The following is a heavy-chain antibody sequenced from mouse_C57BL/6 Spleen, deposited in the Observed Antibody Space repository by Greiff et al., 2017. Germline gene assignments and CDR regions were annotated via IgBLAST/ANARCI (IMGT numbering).Heavy chain of an antibody. CDR3: ARKDGGITTAPYYAMDY. D-gene: IGHD1-1*01. CDR2: ISSGSSTI. Sequence: EVKLVESGGGLVKPGGSLKLSCAASGFTFSDYGMHWVRQAPEKGLEWVAYISSGSSTIYYADTVKGRFTISRDNAKNTLFLQMTSLRSEDTAMYYWARKDGGITTAPYYAMDYWGQGTSVTVSA. J-gene: IGHJ4*01. CDR1: GFTFSDYG. V-gene: IGHV5-17*01.